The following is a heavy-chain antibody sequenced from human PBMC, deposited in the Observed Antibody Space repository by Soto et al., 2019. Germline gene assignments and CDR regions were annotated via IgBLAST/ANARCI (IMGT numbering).Heavy chain of an antibody. CDR2: IYWDDDK. CDR1: GFSLNTYGVG. Sequence: QITLKESGPTLVKPTQTLTLTCTVSGFSLNTYGVGVGWIRQPPGKALEWLALIYWDDDKRYSPSLKSRLTFTKDTSKNQVVLTMTNMDPVDTVTYSCARALGSWGAYYFDYWGQGTLVTVSS. D-gene: IGHD3-16*01. V-gene: IGHV2-5*02. CDR3: ARALGSWGAYYFDY. J-gene: IGHJ4*02.